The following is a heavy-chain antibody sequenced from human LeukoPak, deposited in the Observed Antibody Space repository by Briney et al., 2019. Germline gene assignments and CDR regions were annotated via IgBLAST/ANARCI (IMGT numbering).Heavy chain of an antibody. D-gene: IGHD3-22*01. CDR2: INHSART. CDR1: DGSFTGYY. V-gene: IGHV4-34*01. Sequence: SETLSLTCTVYDGSFTGYYWSWIRQSPGKGLEWIGEINHSARTNYNPPLNNRVTLSVATSTNELSLNLSSVTGADTAVCFCVLGVADSDSTRALFDYWCQETLVTVAS. CDR3: VLGVADSDSTRALFDY. J-gene: IGHJ4*02.